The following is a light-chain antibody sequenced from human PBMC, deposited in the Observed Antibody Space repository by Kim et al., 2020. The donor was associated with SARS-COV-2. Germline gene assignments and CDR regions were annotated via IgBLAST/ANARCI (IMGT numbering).Light chain of an antibody. CDR3: LQHNDYPRT. CDR2: AAS. Sequence: ASLGDSITIPCRVSKGISNYLAWFQQRPGKVPKRLIYAASSLQSGVPSRFSGSGSGTEFTLTISSLQPEDFATYYCLQHNDYPRTFGKGTKVDIK. J-gene: IGKJ1*01. CDR1: KGISNY. V-gene: IGKV1-17*03.